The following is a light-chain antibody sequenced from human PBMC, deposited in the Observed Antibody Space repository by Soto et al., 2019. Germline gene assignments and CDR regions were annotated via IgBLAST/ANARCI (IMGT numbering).Light chain of an antibody. J-gene: IGLJ2*01. Sequence: QSALTQPASVSGSPGQSITISCTGTSSDVGGYNLVSWYQQHPGKTPKLMIYEGSKRPSGVSNRFSCSKSGNTASLTISRLQAEDEADYNCCSYAGSSTLLFGGGTKVTV. CDR3: CSYAGSSTLL. CDR2: EGS. CDR1: SSDVGGYNL. V-gene: IGLV2-23*01.